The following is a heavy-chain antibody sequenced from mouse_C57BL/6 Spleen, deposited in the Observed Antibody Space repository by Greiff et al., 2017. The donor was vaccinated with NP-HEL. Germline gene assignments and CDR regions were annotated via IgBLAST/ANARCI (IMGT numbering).Heavy chain of an antibody. J-gene: IGHJ3*01. CDR3: ANGVYSSGYEAAY. D-gene: IGHD3-2*02. V-gene: IGHV1-55*01. CDR2: IYPGSGST. CDR1: GYTFTSYW. Sequence: QVQLQQPGAELVKPGASVKMSCKASGYTFTSYWITWVKQRPGQGLEWIGDIYPGSGSTNYNEKFKSKATLTVDTSSSTAYMQLRSLTSEDSAVYYCANGVYSSGYEAAYWGQGTLVTVSA.